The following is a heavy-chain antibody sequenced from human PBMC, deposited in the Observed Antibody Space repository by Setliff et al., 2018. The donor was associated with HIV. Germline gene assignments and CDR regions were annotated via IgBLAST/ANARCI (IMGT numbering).Heavy chain of an antibody. CDR1: GGIFSTYA. J-gene: IGHJ5*02. D-gene: IGHD1-26*01. V-gene: IGHV1-69*13. Sequence: ASVKVSCKSSGGIFSTYAISWVRQAPGQGLEWMGGIIPIFGTANYAQKFQDRVTITADESTSTAYMQLSGLRSDDTAVYFCARESSVGKWFDPWGQGTLVTVSS. CDR3: ARESSVGKWFDP. CDR2: IIPIFGTA.